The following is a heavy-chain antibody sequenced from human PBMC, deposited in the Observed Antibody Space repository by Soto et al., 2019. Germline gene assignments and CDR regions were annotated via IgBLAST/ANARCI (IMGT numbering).Heavy chain of an antibody. D-gene: IGHD3-3*01. CDR3: ARDNTILLQPHYYFDY. J-gene: IGHJ4*02. CDR1: GFTFSSYC. CDR2: IWYDGSNK. Sequence: PGGSLRLSCAASGFTFSSYCMHWVRQAPGKGLEWVAVIWYDGSNKYYADSVKGRFTISRDNSKNTLYLQMNSLRAEDTAVYYCARDNTILLQPHYYFDYWGQGTLVTVSS. V-gene: IGHV3-33*01.